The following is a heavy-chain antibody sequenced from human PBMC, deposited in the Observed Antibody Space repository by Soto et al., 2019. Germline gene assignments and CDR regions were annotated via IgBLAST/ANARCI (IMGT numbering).Heavy chain of an antibody. J-gene: IGHJ4*02. D-gene: IGHD2-2*01. Sequence: SETLSLTCAVSGGSISSSNWWSWVRQPPGKGLEWIGEIYHSGSTNYNPSLKSRVTISVDKSKNQFSLKLSSVTAADTATYYCARHAGYCSSTRCSQNDFWGQGTLVTVSS. CDR1: GGSISSSNW. CDR2: IYHSGST. V-gene: IGHV4-4*02. CDR3: ARHAGYCSSTRCSQNDF.